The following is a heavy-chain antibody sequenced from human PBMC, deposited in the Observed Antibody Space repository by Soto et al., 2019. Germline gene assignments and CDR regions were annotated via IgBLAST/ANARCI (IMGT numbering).Heavy chain of an antibody. V-gene: IGHV5-51*01. Sequence: PGESLKISCKGSGYSFTSYWIGWVRQMPGKGLEWMGIIYPGDSDTRYSPSFQGQVTISADKSISTAYLQWSSLKASDTAMYYCARLGLGSSGSKSYYYYYGMDVRGQGTTVTV. CDR3: ARLGLGSSGSKSYYYYYGMDV. CDR1: GYSFTSYW. CDR2: IYPGDSDT. J-gene: IGHJ6*02. D-gene: IGHD1-26*01.